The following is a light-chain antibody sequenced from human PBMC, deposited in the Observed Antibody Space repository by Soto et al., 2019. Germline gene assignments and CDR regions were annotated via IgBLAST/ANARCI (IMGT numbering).Light chain of an antibody. CDR2: GNI. Sequence: QSVLTQPPSVSGAPGQRVTISCTGSSSNIGAGYDVHWYQQRPGTAPKLLIFGNINRPSGVPDRFSGSKSGNTASLTISGLQAEDEADYYCSSKRDSSTLFVFGTGTKVTVL. J-gene: IGLJ1*01. CDR3: SSKRDSSTLFV. V-gene: IGLV1-40*01. CDR1: SSNIGAGYD.